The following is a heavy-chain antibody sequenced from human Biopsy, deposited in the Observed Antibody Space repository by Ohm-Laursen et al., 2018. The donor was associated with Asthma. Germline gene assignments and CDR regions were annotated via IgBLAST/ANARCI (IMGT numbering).Heavy chain of an antibody. Sequence: GSLRLSCTASGFTFSSYSMNWVRQAPGKGLGWVSTISPDGRSAHGPDSFRGRFTISRDNSRDTLYLQMRSLRADDTAVYYCVKDTVEDRGGYYTFDVWGQGTKVTVSS. CDR3: VKDTVEDRGGYYTFDV. CDR2: ISPDGRSA. D-gene: IGHD3-22*01. V-gene: IGHV3-23*01. J-gene: IGHJ3*01. CDR1: GFTFSSYS.